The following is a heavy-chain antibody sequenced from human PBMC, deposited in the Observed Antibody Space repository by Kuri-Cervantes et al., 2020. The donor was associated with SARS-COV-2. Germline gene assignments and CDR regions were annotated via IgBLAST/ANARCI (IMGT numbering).Heavy chain of an antibody. V-gene: IGHV3-52*01. CDR1: GFTFSSSW. CDR2: IKCDGSEK. Sequence: GGSLRLSWAASGFTFSSSWMHWVCQAPEKGQEWVADIKCDGSEKSYVDSVKGRLTISRDNAKNSLFLQVNSLRDEDMTVYYCVRGGIVRWELSYYYYGMDVWGQGTTVTDSS. J-gene: IGHJ6*02. CDR3: VRGGIVRWELSYYYYGMDV. D-gene: IGHD1-26*01.